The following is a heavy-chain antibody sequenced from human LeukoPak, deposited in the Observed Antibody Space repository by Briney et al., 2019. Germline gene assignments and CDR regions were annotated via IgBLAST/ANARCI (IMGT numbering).Heavy chain of an antibody. Sequence: ASVKVSCKASGYTFTSYYMHWVRQAPGQGLEWMGIINPNGGSTNYAQQFQGRVTMTRDMSTSTVYMELSSLRSEDTAVYYCARDHVILLKYCSGGSCYPRSALDPCGQGTLVTVSS. CDR1: GYTFTSYY. V-gene: IGHV1-46*01. CDR3: ARDHVILLKYCSGGSCYPRSALDP. CDR2: INPNGGST. J-gene: IGHJ5*02. D-gene: IGHD2-15*01.